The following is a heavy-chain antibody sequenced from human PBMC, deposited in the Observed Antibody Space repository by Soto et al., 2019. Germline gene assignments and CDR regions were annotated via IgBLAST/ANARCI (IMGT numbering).Heavy chain of an antibody. Sequence: PSETLSLTCTVSGGSISSSSYYWGWIRQPPGKGLEWIGSIYYSGSTYYNPSLKSRVTISVNTSKNQFSLKLSSVTAADTAVYYCARQGALQAMDVWGQGTTVTVSS. CDR1: GGSISSSSYY. J-gene: IGHJ6*02. D-gene: IGHD3-16*01. CDR3: ARQGALQAMDV. CDR2: IYYSGST. V-gene: IGHV4-39*01.